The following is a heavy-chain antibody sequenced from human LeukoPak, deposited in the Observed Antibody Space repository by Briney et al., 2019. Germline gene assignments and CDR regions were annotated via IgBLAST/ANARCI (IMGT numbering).Heavy chain of an antibody. Sequence: GASVKVSCKASGGTFSSYAISWVRQATGQGLEWMGGIIPIFGTANYAQKFQGRVTITTDESTSTAYMELSSLRSEDTAVYYCARSRDGYRTPDAFDIWGQGTMVTVSS. CDR3: ARSRDGYRTPDAFDI. CDR1: GGTFSSYA. D-gene: IGHD5-24*01. J-gene: IGHJ3*02. CDR2: IIPIFGTA. V-gene: IGHV1-69*05.